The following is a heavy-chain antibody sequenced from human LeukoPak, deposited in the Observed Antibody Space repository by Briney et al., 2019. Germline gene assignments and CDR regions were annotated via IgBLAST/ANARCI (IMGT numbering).Heavy chain of an antibody. V-gene: IGHV3-11*04. CDR1: GFTFSDYY. CDR2: ISSSGSTI. CDR3: ARDRLRFLEWLSRPS. Sequence: PGGSLRLSCAASGFTFSDYYMSWIRQAPGKGLEWVSYISSSGSTIYYADSVKGRFTISRDNAKNSLYLQMNSLRAEDTAVYYCARDRLRFLEWLSRPSWGQGTLVTVSS. J-gene: IGHJ5*02. D-gene: IGHD3-3*01.